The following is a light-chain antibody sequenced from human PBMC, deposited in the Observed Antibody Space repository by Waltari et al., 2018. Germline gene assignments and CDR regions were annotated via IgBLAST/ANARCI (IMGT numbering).Light chain of an antibody. J-gene: IGLJ1*01. CDR2: QDS. Sequence: SYELTQPPSVSVSPGQTASITCSGDKLGDKYSCWYQQKPGPPPVLVIYQDSKRPSGIPEWFSGSNSGNTANLSISGTQPMDEADYYCQTWDISTVSFGTGTKVTVL. CDR1: KLGDKY. V-gene: IGLV3-1*01. CDR3: QTWDISTVS.